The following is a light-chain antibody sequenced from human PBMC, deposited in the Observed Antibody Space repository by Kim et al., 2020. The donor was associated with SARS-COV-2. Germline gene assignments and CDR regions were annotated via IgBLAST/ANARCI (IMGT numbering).Light chain of an antibody. V-gene: IGLV1-44*01. CDR1: SSNIGSNT. CDR2: SNN. CDR3: ATWDASLSVWV. J-gene: IGLJ3*02. Sequence: GQRVTISCSGSSSNIGSNTVNWYQQLPGTAPKPLIYSNNQRPSGVPDRFSGSKSGTSASLAISGLQSDDEADYYCATWDASLSVWVFGGGTQLTVL.